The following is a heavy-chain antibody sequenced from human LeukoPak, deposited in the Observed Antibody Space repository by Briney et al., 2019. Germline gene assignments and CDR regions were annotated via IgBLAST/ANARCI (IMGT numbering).Heavy chain of an antibody. D-gene: IGHD1-26*01. V-gene: IGHV3-74*01. CDR1: GFTLSSNW. Sequence: PSGGSLRLSCAGSGFTLSSNWMHWVRQGPGKGLVWVSRIYSDGSRTNYADSVKGRFTISGDNAKNTLYLQMNSLRAEDTAVYYCARSGRGGAFDIWGQGTMVTVSS. CDR2: IYSDGSRT. CDR3: ARSGRGGAFDI. J-gene: IGHJ3*02.